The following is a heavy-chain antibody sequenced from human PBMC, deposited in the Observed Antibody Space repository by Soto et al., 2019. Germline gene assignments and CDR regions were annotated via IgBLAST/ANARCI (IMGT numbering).Heavy chain of an antibody. J-gene: IGHJ2*01. CDR2: LYSSGRA. CDR3: ARHFDVNTALDYYYFDL. V-gene: IGHV4-4*07. CDR1: GVSISPYY. Sequence: QVQLQEAGPGLVKTSETLSLTCTVSGVSISPYYWTWIRQPAGKGLEWIGHLYSSGRATYNPSLTNRVTMSVFRPHFSLTLKSVTAADTAVYYCARHFDVNTALDYYYFDLWGRGALVTVSS. D-gene: IGHD5-18*01.